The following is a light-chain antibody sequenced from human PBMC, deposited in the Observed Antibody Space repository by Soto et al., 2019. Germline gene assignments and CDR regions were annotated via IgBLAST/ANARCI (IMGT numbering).Light chain of an antibody. CDR2: EGS. CDR3: CSYAGSSTWV. J-gene: IGLJ3*02. Sequence: QSALTQPASVSGSPGQAITIACTGTSSDVGSYNLVSWYQQHPGKAPKLMIYEGSKRPSGVSNRFSSFKSGNTASLTLSGLQAEDEADYYCCSYAGSSTWVFGGGTKLTVL. V-gene: IGLV2-23*01. CDR1: SSDVGSYNL.